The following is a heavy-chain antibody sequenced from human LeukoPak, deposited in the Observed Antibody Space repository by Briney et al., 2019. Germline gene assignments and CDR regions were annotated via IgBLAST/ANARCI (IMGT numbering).Heavy chain of an antibody. Sequence: ASVKVSCKASGYTFTNYGISWVRQASGQGLEWMGWISAYNGNTNYAQKLQGRVTMTTDTSTSTAYMDLRSLRSDDTAVYYCARARYSSSCPDYWGQGTLVTVSS. CDR1: GYTFTNYG. J-gene: IGHJ4*02. V-gene: IGHV1-18*01. CDR2: ISAYNGNT. CDR3: ARARYSSSCPDY. D-gene: IGHD6-13*01.